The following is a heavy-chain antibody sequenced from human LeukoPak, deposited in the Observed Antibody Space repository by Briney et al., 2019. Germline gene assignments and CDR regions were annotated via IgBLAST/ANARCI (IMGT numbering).Heavy chain of an antibody. CDR3: ARNCWRRRTPSGLNYYYYGMDV. J-gene: IGHJ6*02. CDR2: IWYDGSNK. D-gene: IGHD2-21*02. V-gene: IGHV3-33*01. Sequence: PGGSLRLSCAASGFTFSSYGMHWVRQAPGKGLEWVAVIWYDGSNKYYADSVKGRFTISRDNSKNTLYLQMNSLRAEDTAVYYCARNCWRRRTPSGLNYYYYGMDVWGQGTTVTVSS. CDR1: GFTFSSYG.